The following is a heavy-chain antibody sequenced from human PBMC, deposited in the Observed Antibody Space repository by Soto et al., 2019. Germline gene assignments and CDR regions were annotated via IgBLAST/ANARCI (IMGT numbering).Heavy chain of an antibody. D-gene: IGHD6-25*01. CDR3: ARDLLKSRTLDWFDP. J-gene: IGHJ5*02. V-gene: IGHV3-30*03. CDR1: GFTFSSYG. Sequence: PGGSLRLSCAASGFTFSSYGMHWVRQAPGKGLEWVAVISYDGSNKYYADSVKGRFTISRDNSKNTLYLQMNSLRAEDTAVYYCARDLLKSRTLDWFDPWGQGTLVTVS. CDR2: ISYDGSNK.